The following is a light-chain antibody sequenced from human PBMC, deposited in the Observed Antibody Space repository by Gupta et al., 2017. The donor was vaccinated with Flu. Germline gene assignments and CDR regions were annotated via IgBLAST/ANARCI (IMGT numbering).Light chain of an antibody. CDR1: QTVSSY. CDR3: QQHSNWWT. CDR2: DAT. V-gene: IGKV3-11*01. Sequence: SSAPLALARGEGATPSCRTRQTVSSYLAWYQQKPGQANRLIIYDATKRASGIPARFSGSGSATDFTLTISILEAEDFAVYYCQQHSNWWTFGQGTKVEI. J-gene: IGKJ1*01.